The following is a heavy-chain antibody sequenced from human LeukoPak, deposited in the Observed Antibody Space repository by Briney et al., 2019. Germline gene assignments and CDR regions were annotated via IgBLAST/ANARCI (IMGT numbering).Heavy chain of an antibody. D-gene: IGHD3-22*01. CDR3: ARDQGYYDSSGYYPLGY. V-gene: IGHV3-7*01. J-gene: IGHJ4*02. Sequence: GGSLRLSCAASGFTFTNDFMTWVRQAPGKGLEWVANMKVDGSDIHYVDSVKGRFTISSDNAKNSLYLQMNSLRAEDTAVYYCARDQGYYDSSGYYPLGYWGQGTLVTVSS. CDR1: GFTFTNDF. CDR2: MKVDGSDI.